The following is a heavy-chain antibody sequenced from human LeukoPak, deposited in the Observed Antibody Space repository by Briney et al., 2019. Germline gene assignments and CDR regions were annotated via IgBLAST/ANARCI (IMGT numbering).Heavy chain of an antibody. CDR2: IKRKSDGGTT. Sequence: GGSLRLSCAASGFTFSNAWMTCVRQTPGKGLEWVGRIKRKSDGGTTDYAAPVKGRFNISRDDSKNMVYLQMNSLKTEDTAVYYCTTSVVVTGFDCWGQGTPVSVSS. J-gene: IGHJ4*02. CDR1: GFTFSNAW. CDR3: TTSVVVTGFDC. D-gene: IGHD2-21*02. V-gene: IGHV3-15*01.